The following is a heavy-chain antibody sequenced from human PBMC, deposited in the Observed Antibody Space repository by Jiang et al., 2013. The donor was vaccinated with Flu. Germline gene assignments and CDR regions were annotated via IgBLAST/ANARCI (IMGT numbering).Heavy chain of an antibody. Sequence: GAEVKKPGASVKVSCKASGYTFTSYGISWVRQAPGQGLEWMGWISAYNGNTNYARDLQGRVTMTTDTSTSTAYMELRSLRSDDTAVYYCARAHYDFWSGRNWFDPWGQGTLVTVSS. V-gene: IGHV1-18*04. CDR3: ARAHYDFWSGRNWFDP. D-gene: IGHD3-3*01. CDR2: ISAYNGNT. J-gene: IGHJ5*02. CDR1: GYTFTSYG.